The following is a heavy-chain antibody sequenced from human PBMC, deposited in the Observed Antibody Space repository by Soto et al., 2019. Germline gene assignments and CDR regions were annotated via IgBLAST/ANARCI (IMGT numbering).Heavy chain of an antibody. CDR1: GFTFSSNA. CDR2: ITSTGGST. D-gene: IGHD6-19*01. J-gene: IGHJ4*02. Sequence: GGSLRLSCAASGFTFSSNAMSWVRQTPGKGLEWVSAITSTGGSTYYADSVEGRFTISRDNSKNTLFLQMNSLRAEDTAIYYCAKSVGSGWSKSDYWGQGTLVTVSS. V-gene: IGHV3-23*01. CDR3: AKSVGSGWSKSDY.